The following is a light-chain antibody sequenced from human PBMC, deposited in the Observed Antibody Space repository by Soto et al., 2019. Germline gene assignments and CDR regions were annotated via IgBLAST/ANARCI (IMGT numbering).Light chain of an antibody. CDR1: QTVSITY. CDR2: GAS. Sequence: PGEGATRSCRAIQTVSITYLTWYQQKPGQAPRLLIFGASKRATGIPDRFSGSGSGRDFTLTISGLEPEDFAVYYCQQYGSSPLISFGQGTRLEIK. J-gene: IGKJ5*01. CDR3: QQYGSSPLIS. V-gene: IGKV3-20*01.